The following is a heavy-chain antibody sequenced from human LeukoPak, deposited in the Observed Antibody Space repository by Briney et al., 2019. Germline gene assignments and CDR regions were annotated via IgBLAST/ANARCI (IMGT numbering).Heavy chain of an antibody. CDR2: IYTSGST. J-gene: IGHJ6*03. V-gene: IGHV4-61*02. Sequence: SQTLSLTCTVSGGSISSGSYYWSWIRQPAGKGLEWIGRIYTSGSTNYNPSLKSRVTISVDTSKNQFSLKLSSVTAADTAVYYCASQYTTVTTLNYYMDVWGKGTTVTVSS. D-gene: IGHD4-17*01. CDR3: ASQYTTVTTLNYYMDV. CDR1: GGSISSGSYY.